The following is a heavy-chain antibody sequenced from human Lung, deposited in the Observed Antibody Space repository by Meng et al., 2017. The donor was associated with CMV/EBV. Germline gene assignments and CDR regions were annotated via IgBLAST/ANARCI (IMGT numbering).Heavy chain of an antibody. D-gene: IGHD5-12*01. CDR2: IYYTGST. CDR1: GGXISGYY. CDR3: ARATGGNGLVAYYYYGLDV. V-gene: IGHV4-59*01. Sequence: SXTXSLXCAVSGGXISGYYWSWIRQPPGKGLEWIGYIYYTGSTNYNPSLKSRVTISLDTSKNQFSLKLRSVTAADTAVYYCARATGGNGLVAYYYYGLDVXGQGXTVTVSS. J-gene: IGHJ6*02.